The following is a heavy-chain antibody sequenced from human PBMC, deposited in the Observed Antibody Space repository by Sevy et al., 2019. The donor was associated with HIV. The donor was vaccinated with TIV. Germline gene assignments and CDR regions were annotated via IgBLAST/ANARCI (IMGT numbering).Heavy chain of an antibody. V-gene: IGHV3-23*01. CDR1: GFIFRTYA. CDR3: AREEITGFDY. D-gene: IGHD3-16*01. CDR2: ISAGGRSV. Sequence: GGSLRLSCAASGFIFRTYAMTWVRQAPGKGLEWVSTISAGGRSVYYADSVKGRFTISRDNSNNRLYLQMNTLRAEDTAVYSCAREEITGFDYWGRGTLVTVSS. J-gene: IGHJ4*02.